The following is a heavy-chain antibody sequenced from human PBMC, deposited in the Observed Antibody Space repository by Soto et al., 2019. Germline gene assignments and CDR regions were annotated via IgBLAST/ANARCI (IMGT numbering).Heavy chain of an antibody. CDR1: GFTFSNYA. J-gene: IGHJ4*02. Sequence: HPGGSLRLSCAASGFTFSNYAVTWVRQAPGKGLEWVSTISGSGGSTYYADSVKGRFTISRDNSKNTLYLQMNSLRAEDTAVYYCARDYLVVPHRVIDYWGQGTLVTVSS. D-gene: IGHD2-2*01. CDR3: ARDYLVVPHRVIDY. V-gene: IGHV3-23*01. CDR2: ISGSGGST.